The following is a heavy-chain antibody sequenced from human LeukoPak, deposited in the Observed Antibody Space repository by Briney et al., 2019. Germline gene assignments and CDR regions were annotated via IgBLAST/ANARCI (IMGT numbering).Heavy chain of an antibody. D-gene: IGHD2-21*02. CDR3: ASAYCGGDCYGYYYYYGMDV. CDR1: GGSVSSGSCY. Sequence: SETLSLTCTVSGGSVSSGSCYWSWVRQPPGKGLEWIGYIYYSGSTNYNPSLKSRVTISVDTSKNQFSLKLSSVTAADTAVYYCASAYCGGDCYGYYYYYGMDVWGQGTTVTVSS. V-gene: IGHV4-61*01. J-gene: IGHJ6*02. CDR2: IYYSGST.